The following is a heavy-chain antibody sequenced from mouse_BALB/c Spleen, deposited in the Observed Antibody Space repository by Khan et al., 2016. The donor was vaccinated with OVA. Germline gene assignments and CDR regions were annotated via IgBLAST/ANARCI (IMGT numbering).Heavy chain of an antibody. V-gene: IGHV1-77*01. CDR3: AREGAAWFPY. J-gene: IGHJ3*01. CDR1: GYTFTDYN. Sequence: QVQLQQSGAELARPGASVKLSCKASGYTFTDYNINWMRQRTGQGLEWIGEIYPGSDNPYYNEKFKGKATLTADKSSSTAYMQLSSLTSEDSAVYFCAREGAAWFPYWGQGTLVTVSA. CDR2: IYPGSDNP.